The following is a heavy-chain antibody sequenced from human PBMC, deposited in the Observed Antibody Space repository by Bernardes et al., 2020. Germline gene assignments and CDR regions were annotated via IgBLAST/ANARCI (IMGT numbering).Heavy chain of an antibody. CDR1: GGSISRYY. CDR2: VYYSGST. CDR3: ARDRCSSTSCPEYYFDY. V-gene: IGHV4-59*01. Sequence: SATLSLTCTASGGSISRYYWTWIRPPPGKGLEWIGYVYYSGSTNYNPSLKSRVTISVETSKNQFSLKLSSVTAADTAVYYCARDRCSSTSCPEYYFDYWGQGTLVTVSS. J-gene: IGHJ4*02. D-gene: IGHD2-2*01.